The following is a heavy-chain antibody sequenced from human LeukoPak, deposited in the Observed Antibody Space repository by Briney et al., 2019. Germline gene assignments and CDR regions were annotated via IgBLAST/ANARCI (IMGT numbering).Heavy chain of an antibody. D-gene: IGHD1-1*01. CDR1: GYTFTSYD. Sequence: ASVKVSCKASGYTFTSYDINWVRQATGQGLEWMGWMNPNSGNTGYAQKFQGRVTMTRDTSISTAYMELSRLRSDDTAVYYCARDPNLEPDYWGQGTLVTVSS. V-gene: IGHV1-8*01. J-gene: IGHJ4*02. CDR2: MNPNSGNT. CDR3: ARDPNLEPDY.